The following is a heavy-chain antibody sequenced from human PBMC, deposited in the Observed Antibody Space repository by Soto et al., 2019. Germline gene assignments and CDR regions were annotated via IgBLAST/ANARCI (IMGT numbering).Heavy chain of an antibody. D-gene: IGHD1-1*01. V-gene: IGHV1-18*01. CDR1: GYDFTTYG. J-gene: IGHJ4*02. CDR3: ARGRYGDY. CDR2: ISAHNGNT. Sequence: QVHLVQSGAEVKKPGASVKVSCKGSGYDFTTYGITWVRQAPGQGLEWMAWISAHNGNTDYSQKLQGRVTVTRDTSKSTAYMELRSLRSDDTAVYYCARGRYGDYWGQGALVTLSS.